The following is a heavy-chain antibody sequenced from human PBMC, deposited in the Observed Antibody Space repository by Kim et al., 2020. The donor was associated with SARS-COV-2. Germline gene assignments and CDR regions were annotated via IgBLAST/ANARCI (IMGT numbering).Heavy chain of an antibody. Sequence: SETLSLTCTVSGGSISSSSYYWGGIRQPPGKGLEWIGSIYYSGSTYYNPSLKSRVTISVDTSKNQFSLKLSSVTAADTAVYYCARHSLRFLEWANWFDPWGQGTLVTVSS. CDR2: IYYSGST. V-gene: IGHV4-39*01. CDR1: GGSISSSSYY. J-gene: IGHJ5*02. D-gene: IGHD3-3*01. CDR3: ARHSLRFLEWANWFDP.